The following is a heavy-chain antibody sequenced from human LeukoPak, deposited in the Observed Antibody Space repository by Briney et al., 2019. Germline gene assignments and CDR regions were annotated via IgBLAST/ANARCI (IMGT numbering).Heavy chain of an antibody. Sequence: SETLSLTCTVSGGSISSSSYYWGWIRQPPGKGLEWIGSVYDSGSTYYNPSLKSQVTISVDTSKNQFSLKLSSVTAADTAVYYCASTDSSGYYFLTRWGQGTLVTVSS. CDR2: VYDSGST. J-gene: IGHJ4*02. V-gene: IGHV4-39*07. CDR1: GGSISSSSYY. D-gene: IGHD3-22*01. CDR3: ASTDSSGYYFLTR.